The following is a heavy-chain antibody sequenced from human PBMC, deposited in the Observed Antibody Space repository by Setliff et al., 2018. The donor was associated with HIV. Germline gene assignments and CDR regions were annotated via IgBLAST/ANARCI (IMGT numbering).Heavy chain of an antibody. CDR3: ARGVPLLPPHY. D-gene: IGHD2-21*02. Sequence: PSETLSLTCTVSGGSISSDDYYWNWIRQPPGKGLEWIGNITYSGSAYYNPSLKSRVTISIDTSNNQISLRLSSVTAADTAMYYCARGVPLLPPHYWGQGTLVTVSS. CDR2: ITYSGSA. V-gene: IGHV4-30-4*08. CDR1: GGSISSDDYY. J-gene: IGHJ4*02.